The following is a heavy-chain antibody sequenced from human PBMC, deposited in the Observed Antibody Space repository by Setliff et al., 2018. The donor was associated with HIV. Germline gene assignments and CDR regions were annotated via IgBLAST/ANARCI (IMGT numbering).Heavy chain of an antibody. CDR3: AITSRGYSLQRGGAFDI. D-gene: IGHD3-22*01. CDR1: GDTFTTYV. J-gene: IGHJ3*02. CDR2: RSPIFSTT. V-gene: IGHV1-69*05. Sequence: ASVKVSCKGSGDTFTTYVVSWVRQAPGQGLEWMGGRSPIFSTTNYAQKFQGRVTITTDESTSRAYMELSSLRSEDTAVYYCAITSRGYSLQRGGAFDIWGQGTLFTVSS.